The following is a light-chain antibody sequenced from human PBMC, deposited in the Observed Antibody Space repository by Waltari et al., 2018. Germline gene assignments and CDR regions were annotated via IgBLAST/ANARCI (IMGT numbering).Light chain of an antibody. CDR1: QSISCW. CDR2: KAS. Sequence: DIQMTQSPSTLSASVGDRVTTTCRASQSISCWLAWYQQKPGKAPKLLIYKASSLESGVPSRFSGSGSGTEFTLTISSLQPDDFATYYCQQYNSYSPWTFGQGTKVEIK. CDR3: QQYNSYSPWT. J-gene: IGKJ1*01. V-gene: IGKV1-5*03.